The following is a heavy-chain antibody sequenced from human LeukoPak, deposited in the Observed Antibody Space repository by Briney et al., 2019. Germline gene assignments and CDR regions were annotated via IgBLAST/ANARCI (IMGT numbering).Heavy chain of an antibody. CDR2: IIPIFGTA. CDR1: GGTFSSYA. J-gene: IGHJ3*02. CDR3: AGVNQVVGGAIGVGDGFGI. D-gene: IGHD2-15*01. Sequence: SVKVSCKASGGTFSSYAISWVRQAPGQGLEWMGGIIPIFGTANYAQKFQGRVTITADKSTSTAYMELSSLRSDDTAVYYCAGVNQVVGGAIGVGDGFGIWGPGTMVTVSP. V-gene: IGHV1-69*06.